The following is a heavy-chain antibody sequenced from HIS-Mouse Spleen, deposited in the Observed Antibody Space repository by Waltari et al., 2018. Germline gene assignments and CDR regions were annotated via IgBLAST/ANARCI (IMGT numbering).Heavy chain of an antibody. CDR3: AREIPYSSSWYDWYFDL. Sequence: QLQLQESGPGLVKPSETLSLTCTVSGGSISSSSYYWGWIRQPPGKGLEGIGSIYYRGSTYYNPSLNSRVTISVDTSKNQFSLKLSSVTAADTAVYYCAREIPYSSSWYDWYFDLWGRGTLVTVSS. D-gene: IGHD6-13*01. V-gene: IGHV4-39*07. J-gene: IGHJ2*01. CDR2: IYYRGST. CDR1: GGSISSSSYY.